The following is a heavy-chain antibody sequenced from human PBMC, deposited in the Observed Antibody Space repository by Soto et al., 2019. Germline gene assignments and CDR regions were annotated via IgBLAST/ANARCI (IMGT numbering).Heavy chain of an antibody. V-gene: IGHV3-33*01. J-gene: IGHJ5*02. CDR1: GFTFSSYG. CDR2: IWYDGSNK. D-gene: IGHD6-13*01. CDR3: ARETYSSSWYVRWFDP. Sequence: GGSLRLSCAASGFTFSSYGMHWVRQAPGKGLEWVAVIWYDGSNKYYADSVKGRFTISRDNSKNTLYLQMNSLRAEDTAVYYCARETYSSSWYVRWFDPWGQGTLVTVSS.